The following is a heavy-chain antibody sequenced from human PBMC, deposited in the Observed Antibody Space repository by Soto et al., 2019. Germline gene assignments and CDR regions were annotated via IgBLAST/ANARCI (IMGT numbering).Heavy chain of an antibody. J-gene: IGHJ6*02. V-gene: IGHV4-39*01. D-gene: IGHD4-17*01. CDR3: ASYDYGGNPYYYYYGMDV. CDR1: GGSISSSSNH. CDR2: IYYSENT. Sequence: PSETLSLTCTVSGGSISSSSNHWGWIRQPPGKGLEWIGSIYYSENTYYNPSLKSRVTISVDTSKNQFSLKLSSVTAADTAVYYCASYDYGGNPYYYYYGMDVWGQGTPVTVSS.